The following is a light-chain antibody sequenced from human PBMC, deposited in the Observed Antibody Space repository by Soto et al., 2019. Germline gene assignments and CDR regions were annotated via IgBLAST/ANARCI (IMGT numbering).Light chain of an antibody. CDR1: SSDVGNYNY. V-gene: IGLV2-8*01. CDR2: EVN. Sequence: QSALTQPPSASGSPGQSVTISCTGTSSDVGNYNYVSWYQHHPGKAPKLMIYEVNKRPSGVPDRFSGSKSGNTASLTVSGLQAEDEADYYCNSYAGSNNLGVFGTGTKVTVL. J-gene: IGLJ1*01. CDR3: NSYAGSNNLGV.